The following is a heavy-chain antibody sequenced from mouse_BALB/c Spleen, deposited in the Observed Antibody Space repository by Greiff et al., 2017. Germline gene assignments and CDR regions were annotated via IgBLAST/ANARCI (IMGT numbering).Heavy chain of an antibody. J-gene: IGHJ3*01. V-gene: IGHV1S137*01. D-gene: IGHD2-14*01. CDR1: GYTFTDYA. CDR3: ARRPYCRYDRAWFAY. CDR2: ISTYYGDA. Sequence: VQLQQSGAELVRPGVSVKISCKGSGYTFTDYAMHWVKQSHAKSLEWIGVISTYYGDASYNQKFKGKATMTVDKSSSTAYMELARLTSEDSAIYYCARRPYCRYDRAWFAYWGQGTLVTVSA.